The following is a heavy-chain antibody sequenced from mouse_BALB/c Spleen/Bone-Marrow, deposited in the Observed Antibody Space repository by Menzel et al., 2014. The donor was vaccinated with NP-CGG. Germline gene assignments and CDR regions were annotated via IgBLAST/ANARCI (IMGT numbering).Heavy chain of an antibody. CDR2: IDTSDSYT. V-gene: IGHV1-69*01. CDR1: GYTFTDNW. CDR3: ARGGHDFSLDY. J-gene: IGHJ4*01. D-gene: IGHD2-4*01. Sequence: QVQLQQSGDELGMPGASVKMSCKASGYTFTDNWMYWVKQRPGQGLEWIGAIDTSDSYTNFNQKFMGKASLTVDASSSTAYMQVSSLTSDDSAVYYCARGGHDFSLDYWGQGTSVTVSS.